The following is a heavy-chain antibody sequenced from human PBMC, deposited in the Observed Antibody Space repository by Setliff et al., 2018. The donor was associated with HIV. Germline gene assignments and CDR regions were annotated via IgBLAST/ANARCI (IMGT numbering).Heavy chain of an antibody. CDR3: AKCGGTCWHNFFGP. Sequence: PGGSLRLSCAASGFTFSSYGMHWVRQAPGKGLEWVAFIRYDGTYKYYADSLKGRFTISRDNSKNTLFLQMNSLRTEDTAVYYCAKCGGTCWHNFFGPWGQGTLVTVSS. CDR1: GFTFSSYG. CDR2: IRYDGTYK. V-gene: IGHV3-30*02. D-gene: IGHD2-15*01. J-gene: IGHJ5*02.